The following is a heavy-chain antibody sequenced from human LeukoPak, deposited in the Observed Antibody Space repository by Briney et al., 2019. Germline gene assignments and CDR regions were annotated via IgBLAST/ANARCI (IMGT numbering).Heavy chain of an antibody. CDR3: ATYYDSSGYYYGTLGY. CDR2: IYPGDSDI. J-gene: IGHJ4*02. Sequence: GESLKISCKGSGYSFTSYWIGWVRQMPGKGLEWMGIIYPGDSDIRYSPSFQGQVTISADKSISTAYLQWSSLRASDTAMYYCATYYDSSGYYYGTLGYWGQGTLVTVSS. V-gene: IGHV5-51*01. CDR1: GYSFTSYW. D-gene: IGHD3-22*01.